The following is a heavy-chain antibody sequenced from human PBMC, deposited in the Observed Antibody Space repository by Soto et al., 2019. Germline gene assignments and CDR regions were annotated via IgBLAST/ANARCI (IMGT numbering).Heavy chain of an antibody. CDR2: ISSSGNSM. V-gene: IGHV3-11*01. D-gene: IGHD6-13*01. J-gene: IGHJ4*02. CDR3: ARRAASGRHFDY. CDR1: GFTFSDHY. Sequence: QVQLVESGGGLVMPGESLRLSCAASGFTFSDHYMSWIRQAPGKGLEWVSHISSSGNSMYYADSVKGRFTVSRDNAENSLYRQMNSMRAEDTAVYYCARRAASGRHFDYWGQGTLVSVSS.